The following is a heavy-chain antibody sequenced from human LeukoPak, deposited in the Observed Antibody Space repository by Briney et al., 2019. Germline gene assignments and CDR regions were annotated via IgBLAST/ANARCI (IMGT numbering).Heavy chain of an antibody. J-gene: IGHJ6*03. CDR2: ISYDGSNK. CDR1: GFTFSSYA. Sequence: GGSLRLSCAASGFTFSSYAMHWVRQAPGKGLEWVAVISYDGSNKYYADSVKGRFTISIDNSKSTLYLQMNSLRAEDTAVYYCARGSGWGGTNCSSTSCYRLGWASYYYYYMDVWGKGTTVTVSS. D-gene: IGHD2-2*01. V-gene: IGHV3-30-3*01. CDR3: ARGSGWGGTNCSSTSCYRLGWASYYYYYMDV.